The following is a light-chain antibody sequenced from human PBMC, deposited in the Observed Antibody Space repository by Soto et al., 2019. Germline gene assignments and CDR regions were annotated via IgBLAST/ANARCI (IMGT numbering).Light chain of an antibody. CDR2: KDS. CDR1: ALPKQY. CDR3: QSADSSGTHVV. J-gene: IGLJ2*01. V-gene: IGLV3-25*03. Sequence: SYELTQPPSVSVSPGQTARITCSGDALPKQYAYWYQQKPGQAPVLVIYKDSERPSGIPERFSGSSSGTTVTLTISGVQAEDEADYHCQSADSSGTHVVFGGGTKLTVL.